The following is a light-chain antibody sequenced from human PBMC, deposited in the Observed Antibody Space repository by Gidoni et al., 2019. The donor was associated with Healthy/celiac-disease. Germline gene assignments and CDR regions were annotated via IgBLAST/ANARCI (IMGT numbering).Light chain of an antibody. V-gene: IGLV2-8*01. J-gene: IGLJ2*01. Sequence: QSALTQPPSAPGPPGQSVTISCTGTSSDVGGYNYVSWYQPHPGKAPKLMIYEVSKRPSGVPDRFSGSKSSNTASLIVSGLQAEDEADYYCSSYAGRNNYVVFGGGTKLTGL. CDR2: EVS. CDR3: SSYAGRNNYVV. CDR1: SSDVGGYNY.